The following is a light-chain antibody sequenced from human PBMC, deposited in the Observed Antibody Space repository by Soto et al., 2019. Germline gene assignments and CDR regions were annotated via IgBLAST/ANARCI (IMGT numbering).Light chain of an antibody. J-gene: IGKJ3*01. CDR1: QSVSTK. V-gene: IGKV3D-15*01. CDR2: GAS. CDR3: QQYNNLPYT. Sequence: MVMTQSPATLSVSPGERATLSCRASQSVSTKLAWYQQKPGQAPRLLIYGASTRATGIPARFSGSGSGTDFTLTISSLQPEDFAVYYCQQYNNLPYTFGPGTRVDIK.